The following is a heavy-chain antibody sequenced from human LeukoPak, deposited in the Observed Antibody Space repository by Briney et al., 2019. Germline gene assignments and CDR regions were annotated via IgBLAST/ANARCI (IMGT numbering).Heavy chain of an antibody. V-gene: IGHV3-23*01. CDR2: ISGSGGST. J-gene: IGHJ4*02. CDR1: GFTFSSYA. D-gene: IGHD5-18*01. Sequence: GGSLRLSCAASGFTFSSYAMSWVRQAPGKGLEWVSAISGSGGSTYYADSVKGWFTISRDNSKNTLYLQMNSLRAEDTAVYYCARDHSYGSVDLDYWGQGTLVTVSS. CDR3: ARDHSYGSVDLDY.